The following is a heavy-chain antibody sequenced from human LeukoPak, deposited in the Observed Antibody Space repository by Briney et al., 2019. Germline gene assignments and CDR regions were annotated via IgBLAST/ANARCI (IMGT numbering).Heavy chain of an antibody. CDR1: GYTFTSYA. V-gene: IGHV1-3*01. CDR2: LNAGNGNT. CDR3: ARSENFLWYYYYGMDV. D-gene: IGHD1-7*01. J-gene: IGHJ6*02. Sequence: GASVKVSCKASGYTFTSYAMHWVRQAPGQRLEWMGWLNAGNGNTKYSQKFQGRVTITRDTSASTAYMELSSLRSEDTAVYYCARSENFLWYYYYGMDVWGQGTTVTVSS.